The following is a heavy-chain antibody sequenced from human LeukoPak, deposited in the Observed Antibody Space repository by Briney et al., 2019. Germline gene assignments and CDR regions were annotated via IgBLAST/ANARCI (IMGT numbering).Heavy chain of an antibody. CDR1: GGSFSDYY. V-gene: IGHV4-34*01. CDR3: ARRRSGIAVAGTRRKGGWFDP. D-gene: IGHD6-19*01. J-gene: IGHJ5*02. CDR2: INYSGST. Sequence: SSETLSLTCAVYGGSFSDYYWSWIRQPPGKGLEWIGEINYSGSTNYNPSLKSRVTISVDTSKNQFSLKLSSVTAADTAVYYCARRRSGIAVAGTRRKGGWFDPWGQGTLVTVSS.